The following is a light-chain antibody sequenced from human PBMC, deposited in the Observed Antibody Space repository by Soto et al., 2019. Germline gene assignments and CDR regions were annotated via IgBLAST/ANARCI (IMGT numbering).Light chain of an antibody. CDR3: QQDGSSPIT. Sequence: EIVLTQSPGPRSLSPGERSTLSCRASQSVSSSYLAWYQQKPGQAPRLLIYGASSRATGIPDRFSGSGSGTDFTLTISRLEPEDFAVYYCQQDGSSPITFGQGTRLEIK. V-gene: IGKV3-20*01. J-gene: IGKJ5*01. CDR1: QSVSSSY. CDR2: GAS.